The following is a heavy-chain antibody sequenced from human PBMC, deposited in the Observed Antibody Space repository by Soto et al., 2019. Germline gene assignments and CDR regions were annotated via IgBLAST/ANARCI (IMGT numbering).Heavy chain of an antibody. Sequence: QLQVQESGPGLVKPSETLSLTYTVSGSSISSSGYYWGWIRQPPGKGLEWIGSMYYGVSTYYNPSLKSRVTVSVDASKNQSSLNLSSVTAADTAVYYCARLPSRHLVDYWGQGTLVTVSS. CDR3: ARLPSRHLVDY. J-gene: IGHJ4*02. D-gene: IGHD3-3*02. CDR2: MYYGVST. CDR1: GSSISSSGYY. V-gene: IGHV4-39*01.